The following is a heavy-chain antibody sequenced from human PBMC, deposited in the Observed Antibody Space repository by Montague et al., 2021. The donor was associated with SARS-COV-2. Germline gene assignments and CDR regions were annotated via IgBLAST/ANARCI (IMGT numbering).Heavy chain of an antibody. CDR1: GFIFRKVA. Sequence: SGFIFRKVAMSWVRQAPGKGLEWVSAIGGSGDTYYADSVKGRFAISRDNSKNTLYLQMNSLRADDTAVYYCAKEMGHGRPFDYWGQGALVTVSS. V-gene: IGHV3-23*01. J-gene: IGHJ4*02. D-gene: IGHD2-15*01. CDR3: AKEMGHGRPFDY. CDR2: IGGSGDT.